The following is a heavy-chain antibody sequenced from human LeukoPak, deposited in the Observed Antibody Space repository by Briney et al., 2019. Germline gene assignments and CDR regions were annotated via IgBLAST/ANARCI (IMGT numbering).Heavy chain of an antibody. CDR2: ISWNSGSI. Sequence: GGSLRLSCAASGFTVSSNCMSWVRQAPGKGLEWVSGISWNSGSIGYADSVKGRFTISRDNAKNSLYLQMNSLRAEDTALYYCAKDIGGSMVRGDLHAFDIWGQGTMVTVSS. V-gene: IGHV3-9*01. CDR3: AKDIGGSMVRGDLHAFDI. CDR1: GFTVSSNC. D-gene: IGHD3-10*01. J-gene: IGHJ3*02.